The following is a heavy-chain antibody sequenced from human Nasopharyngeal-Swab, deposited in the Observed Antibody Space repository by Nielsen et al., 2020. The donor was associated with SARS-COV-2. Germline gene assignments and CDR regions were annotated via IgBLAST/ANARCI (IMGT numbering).Heavy chain of an antibody. Sequence: GESLKISCAASGFTFDDYTMHWVRQAPGKGLEWVSAISGSGGSTYYADSVKGRFTISRDNSKNTLYLQMNSLRAEDTAVYYCANLPSVVTPFDYWGQGTLVTVSS. J-gene: IGHJ4*02. CDR3: ANLPSVVTPFDY. V-gene: IGHV3-23*01. CDR2: ISGSGGST. D-gene: IGHD4-23*01. CDR1: GFTFDDYT.